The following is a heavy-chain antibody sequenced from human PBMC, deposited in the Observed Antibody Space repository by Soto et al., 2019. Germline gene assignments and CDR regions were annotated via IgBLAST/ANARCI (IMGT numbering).Heavy chain of an antibody. J-gene: IGHJ4*02. CDR2: IYYSGST. V-gene: IGHV4-30-4*01. D-gene: IGHD2-21*02. CDR1: GGSISSGDYY. Sequence: QVQLQESGPGLVKPSQTLSLTCTVSGGSISSGDYYWSWIRQPPGKGLEWIGYIYYSGSTYYNPSPTGPPTLSAATSTHPFSLKLRSVRAADTAVYYCAIDGGNSVYFAYWGQGTLVTVSS. CDR3: AIDGGNSVYFAY.